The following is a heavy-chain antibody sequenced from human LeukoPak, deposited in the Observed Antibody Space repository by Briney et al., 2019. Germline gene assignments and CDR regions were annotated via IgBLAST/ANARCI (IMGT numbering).Heavy chain of an antibody. Sequence: ASVKVSCKASGYTFTSYDINWVRQATGQGLEWMGWMNPNSGNTGYAQKFQGRVTMTRNTSISTAYIELSSLRSEDTAVYYCARVGLEIRYWLTSYYFDYWGQGTLVTVSS. V-gene: IGHV1-8*01. CDR2: MNPNSGNT. CDR1: GYTFTSYD. J-gene: IGHJ4*02. CDR3: ARVGLEIRYWLTSYYFDY. D-gene: IGHD2-8*02.